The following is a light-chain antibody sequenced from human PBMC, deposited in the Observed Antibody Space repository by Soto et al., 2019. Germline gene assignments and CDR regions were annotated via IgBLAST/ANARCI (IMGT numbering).Light chain of an antibody. J-gene: IGKJ2*01. Sequence: DIQMTQSPSTLSASVGDRVTITCRASQTISSWLAWYQQKPGQAPKLLIYKASTLEGGVSSRSSGSGSGTEFTRTISNLQPDDFATYYCQQYNTYYTFGQGTKLEIK. V-gene: IGKV1-5*03. CDR2: KAS. CDR3: QQYNTYYT. CDR1: QTISSW.